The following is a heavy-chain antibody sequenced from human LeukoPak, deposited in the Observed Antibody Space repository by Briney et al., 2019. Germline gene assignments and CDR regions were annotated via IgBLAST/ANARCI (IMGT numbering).Heavy chain of an antibody. CDR3: AREYSSSWSTLTYYGMDV. CDR1: GYSFTSYW. V-gene: IGHV5-51*07. Sequence: GESLKISCKGSGYSFTSYWIGWVHQMPGKGLEWMGIIYPGDSDTRYSPSFQGQVTISADKSISTAYLQWSSLKASDTAMYYCAREYSSSWSTLTYYGMDVWGQGTTVTVSS. CDR2: IYPGDSDT. D-gene: IGHD6-13*01. J-gene: IGHJ6*02.